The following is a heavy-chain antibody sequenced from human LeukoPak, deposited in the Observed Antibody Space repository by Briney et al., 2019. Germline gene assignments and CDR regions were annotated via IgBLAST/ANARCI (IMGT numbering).Heavy chain of an antibody. J-gene: IGHJ4*02. Sequence: RAGGSLRLSCAASGFTFSRFAMSWVRQAPGKGLEWVSTIGVTGNTYYADSVRGRFTISRDNSRNAVNLQMDSLRVEDTAIYYCAKGSRSIWFHLCSFDDWGQGTLVTVSS. CDR2: IGVTGNT. D-gene: IGHD6-13*01. CDR3: AKGSRSIWFHLCSFDD. V-gene: IGHV3-23*01. CDR1: GFTFSRFA.